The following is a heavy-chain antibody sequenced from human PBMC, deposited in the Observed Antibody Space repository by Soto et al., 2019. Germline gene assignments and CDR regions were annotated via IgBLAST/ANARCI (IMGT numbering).Heavy chain of an antibody. CDR1: GYTFTSYD. CDR2: MNPNSGNT. V-gene: IGHV1-8*01. J-gene: IGHJ6*02. Sequence: QVQLVQSGAEVKKPGASVKVSCKASGYTFTSYDINWVRQATGQGLEWMGWMNPNSGNTGYAQKFQGRVTMTRNTSISTAYMELSSLRSEDTAVYYCAAVPFYYDFWSGLDGGMDVWGQGTTVTVSS. D-gene: IGHD3-3*01. CDR3: AAVPFYYDFWSGLDGGMDV.